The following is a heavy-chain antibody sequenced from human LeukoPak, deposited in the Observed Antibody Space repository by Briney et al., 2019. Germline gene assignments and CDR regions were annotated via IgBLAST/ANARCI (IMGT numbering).Heavy chain of an antibody. CDR3: ARGPGMATIKD. CDR1: GGSISSHY. Sequence: SETLSLTCIVSGGSISSHYWSWIRQPPGKGLECIGNIYYSGSTNYNPSLKSRVTISIDTSKNQFSLKLSSVTAADTAMYYCARGPGMATIKDWGQGTLVTVSS. V-gene: IGHV4-59*11. J-gene: IGHJ4*02. D-gene: IGHD5-24*01. CDR2: IYYSGST.